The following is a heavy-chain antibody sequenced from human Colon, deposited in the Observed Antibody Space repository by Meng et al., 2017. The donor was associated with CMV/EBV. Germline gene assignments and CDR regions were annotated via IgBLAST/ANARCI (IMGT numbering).Heavy chain of an antibody. V-gene: IGHV3-74*01. CDR2: INSDGSST. Sequence: GESLKISCAASGFTFSSYWMHWVRQAPGKGLVWVSRINSDGSSTSYADSVKGRFTISRDNAKNPLYLQMNSLRAEDTAVYYCARGDCSSTSCYTFRYYYYYYGMDVWGQGTTVTVSS. J-gene: IGHJ6*02. CDR3: ARGDCSSTSCYTFRYYYYYYGMDV. CDR1: GFTFSSYW. D-gene: IGHD2-2*02.